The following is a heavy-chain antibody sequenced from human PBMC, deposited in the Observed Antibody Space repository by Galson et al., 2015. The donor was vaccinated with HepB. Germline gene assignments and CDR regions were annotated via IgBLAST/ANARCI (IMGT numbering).Heavy chain of an antibody. Sequence: SLRLSCAASGFTFSSYGMHWVRQAPGKGLEWVAVISYDGSNKYYADSVKGRFTISRDNSKNTLYLQMNSLRAEDTAVYYCAKDLSYSGYDSLIDYWGQGTLVTVSS. CDR3: AKDLSYSGYDSLIDY. J-gene: IGHJ4*02. CDR2: ISYDGSNK. D-gene: IGHD5-12*01. V-gene: IGHV3-30*18. CDR1: GFTFSSYG.